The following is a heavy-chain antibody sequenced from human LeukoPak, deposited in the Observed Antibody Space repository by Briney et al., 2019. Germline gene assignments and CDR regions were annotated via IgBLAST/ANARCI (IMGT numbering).Heavy chain of an antibody. CDR1: GFTLTNYP. Sequence: GGSLRLSCAASGFTLTNYPMSWVRQAPGKGLEWVSAISGSGDNTYHADSVKGRFTISRDNSKNTLYLQMNSLRAEDTAVYYCAKTGASDYWGQGTLVTVSS. V-gene: IGHV3-23*01. J-gene: IGHJ4*02. CDR2: ISGSGDNT. D-gene: IGHD1-26*01. CDR3: AKTGASDY.